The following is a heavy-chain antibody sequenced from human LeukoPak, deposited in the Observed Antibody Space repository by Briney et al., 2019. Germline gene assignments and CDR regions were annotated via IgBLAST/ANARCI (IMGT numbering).Heavy chain of an antibody. V-gene: IGHV3-30*03. J-gene: IGHJ6*02. Sequence: GGSLRLSCAASGFTFSSYGMHWVRQAPGKGLEWVAVISYDGSNKYYADSVKGRFTISRDNSKNTLYLQMNSLRAEDTAVYYCARELEEQWLYYYYSMDVWGQGTTVTVSS. CDR3: ARELEEQWLYYYYSMDV. CDR1: GFTFSSYG. CDR2: ISYDGSNK. D-gene: IGHD6-19*01.